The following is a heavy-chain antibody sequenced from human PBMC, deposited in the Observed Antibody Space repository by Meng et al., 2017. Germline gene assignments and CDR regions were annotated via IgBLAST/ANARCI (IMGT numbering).Heavy chain of an antibody. D-gene: IGHD4-11*01. V-gene: IGHV1-18*01. CDR2: ISAYNGNT. J-gene: IGHJ1*01. Sequence: QVQLVAAGAEVKTPGASVKVSGKASGYTFTCYGISWVRQAPGQGLEWMGWISAYNGNTNYAQKLQGRVTMTTDTSTSTAYMELRSLRSDDTAVYYCAQTTVTTYSEYFQHWGQGTLVTVSS. CDR1: GYTFTCYG. CDR3: AQTTVTTYSEYFQH.